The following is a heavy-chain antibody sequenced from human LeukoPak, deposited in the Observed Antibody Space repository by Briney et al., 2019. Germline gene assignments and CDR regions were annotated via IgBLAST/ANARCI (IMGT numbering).Heavy chain of an antibody. J-gene: IGHJ4*02. V-gene: IGHV4-59*01. Sequence: SETLSLTCTVSGGSISSYYWSWIRQPPGKGLEWIGYIYYSGSTNYNPSLKSRVTTSVDTSKNEFSLKLTSVTAADTAVYFCARGDTGYYPNFDSWGQGTLVAVSS. D-gene: IGHD3-9*01. CDR1: GGSISSYY. CDR3: ARGDTGYYPNFDS. CDR2: IYYSGST.